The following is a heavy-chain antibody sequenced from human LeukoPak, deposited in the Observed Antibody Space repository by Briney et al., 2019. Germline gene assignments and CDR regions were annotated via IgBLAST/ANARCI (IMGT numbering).Heavy chain of an antibody. V-gene: IGHV3-9*01. Sequence: GRSLRLSCAASGFTFDDYAMHWVRQAPGKGLEWASGISWNSGSIGYADSVKGRFTISRDNAKNSLYLQMNSLRAEDTALYYCAKLVVDYYDSSGYYSDFDYWGQGTLVTVSS. CDR3: AKLVVDYYDSSGYYSDFDY. D-gene: IGHD3-22*01. CDR2: ISWNSGSI. CDR1: GFTFDDYA. J-gene: IGHJ4*02.